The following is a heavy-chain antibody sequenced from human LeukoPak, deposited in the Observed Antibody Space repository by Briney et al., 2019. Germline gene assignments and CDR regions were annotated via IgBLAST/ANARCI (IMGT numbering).Heavy chain of an antibody. J-gene: IGHJ6*03. Sequence: SETLSLTCTVSGDSIRSHSWSWIRQPPGKGLEWIGEINHSGSTNYNPSLKSRVTISGDTSKNQFSLKLRSVTAADTAVYYCARGPPGYYYYYMDVWGKGTTVTVSS. CDR3: ARGPPGYYYYYMDV. CDR2: INHSGST. V-gene: IGHV4-34*01. CDR1: GDSIRSHS.